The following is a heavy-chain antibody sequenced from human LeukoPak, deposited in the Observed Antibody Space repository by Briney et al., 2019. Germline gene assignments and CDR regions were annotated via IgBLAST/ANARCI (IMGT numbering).Heavy chain of an antibody. CDR2: INSDGSST. D-gene: IGHD3-10*01. V-gene: IGHV3-74*01. J-gene: IGHJ3*02. CDR1: GFTFSSYW. Sequence: GGSLRLSCAAYGFTFSSYWMHWVRRAPGKGLVWVSRINSDGSSTSYADSVKGRFTISRDNAKNTLYLQMNSLRAEDTAVYYCARANYYGSGRAAFDIWGQGTMVTVSS. CDR3: ARANYYGSGRAAFDI.